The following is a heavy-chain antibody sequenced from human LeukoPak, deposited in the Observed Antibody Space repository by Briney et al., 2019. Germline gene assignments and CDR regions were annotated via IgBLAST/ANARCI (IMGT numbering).Heavy chain of an antibody. J-gene: IGHJ4*02. V-gene: IGHV3-23*01. Sequence: HPGGSLRLSCTASRFTFSNYAVSWVRQAPGKGLEWISGISGSSDTTYYADAAKGRFTISRDNSKNTLFLQMSSLRAEDTAVYYCVKSGTFFLYYFDSWGQGTQLTVSS. CDR3: VKSGTFFLYYFDS. D-gene: IGHD1-26*01. CDR1: RFTFSNYA. CDR2: ISGSSDTT.